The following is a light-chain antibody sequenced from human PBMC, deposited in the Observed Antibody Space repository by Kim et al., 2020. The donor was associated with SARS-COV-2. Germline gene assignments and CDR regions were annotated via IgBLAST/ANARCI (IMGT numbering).Light chain of an antibody. CDR3: RKRSNWPPIT. CDR2: DAS. CDR1: QSVSSY. Sequence: EIVLTQSPATLSLSPGERATLSCRASQSVSSYLAWYQQKPGQAPRLLIYDASNRATGIPARFSGSGSGTDFTLTISSLEPEDFAVYYCRKRSNWPPITLGQGTRLKIK. J-gene: IGKJ5*01. V-gene: IGKV3-11*01.